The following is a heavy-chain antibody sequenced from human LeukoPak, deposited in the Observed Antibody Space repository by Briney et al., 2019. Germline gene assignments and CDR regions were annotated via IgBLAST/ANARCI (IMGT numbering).Heavy chain of an antibody. D-gene: IGHD5-18*01. CDR3: ARADQGYSYGLPFDY. J-gene: IGHJ4*02. V-gene: IGHV1-3*01. Sequence: GASVKVSCTASGHTFTSYAMHWVRQAPGQRLEWMGWINAGNGNRKYSQKFQGRVTITRDTSASTAYMELSSLRSEDTAVYYCARADQGYSYGLPFDYWGQGTLVTVSS. CDR2: INAGNGNR. CDR1: GHTFTSYA.